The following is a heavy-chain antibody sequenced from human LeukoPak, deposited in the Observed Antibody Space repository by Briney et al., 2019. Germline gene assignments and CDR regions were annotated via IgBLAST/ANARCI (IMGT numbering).Heavy chain of an antibody. J-gene: IGHJ1*01. CDR3: VRGEYSSSWHSEYFQH. CDR1: GFSFSNFG. Sequence: SGGSLRLSCAASGFSFSNFGMHWVRQAPGKGLEWVAIIWHDGSNSYYADSVKGRFTLSRDNSKNTLYLQMDSLRAEDTALYYCVRGEYSSSWHSEYFQHWGQGTLVTVSS. V-gene: IGHV3-33*01. D-gene: IGHD6-13*01. CDR2: IWHDGSNS.